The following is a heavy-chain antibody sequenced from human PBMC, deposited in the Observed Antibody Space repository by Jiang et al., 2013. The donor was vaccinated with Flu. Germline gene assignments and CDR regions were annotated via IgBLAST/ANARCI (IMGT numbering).Heavy chain of an antibody. CDR2: IYYSGST. Sequence: VKPSETLSLTCTVSGGSVSSGSYYWSWIRQPPGKGLEWIGYIYYSGSTNYNPSLKSRVTISVDTSKNQFSLKLSSVTAADTAVYYCASTDYVWGSSAIDYWGQGTLVTVSS. D-gene: IGHD3-16*01. J-gene: IGHJ4*02. CDR1: GGSVSSGSYY. CDR3: ASTDYVWGSSAIDY. V-gene: IGHV4-61*01.